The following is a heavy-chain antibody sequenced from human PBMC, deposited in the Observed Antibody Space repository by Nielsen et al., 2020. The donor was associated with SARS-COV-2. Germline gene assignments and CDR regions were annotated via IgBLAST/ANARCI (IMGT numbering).Heavy chain of an antibody. CDR3: ARVSSMWLTYMDV. D-gene: IGHD6-19*01. CDR2: ISWNSGSI. J-gene: IGHJ6*02. CDR1: GFTFDDYA. Sequence: LRLSCAASGFTFDDYAMHWVRQAPGKGLEWVSGISWNSGSIGYADSVKGRFTISRDNAKNSLSLQMNSLRAEDTAVYYCARVSSMWLTYMDVWGQGTTVTVSS. V-gene: IGHV3-9*01.